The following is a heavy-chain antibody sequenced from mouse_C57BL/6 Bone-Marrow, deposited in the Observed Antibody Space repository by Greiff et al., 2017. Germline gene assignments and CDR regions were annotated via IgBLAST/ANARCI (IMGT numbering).Heavy chain of an antibody. CDR2: INPSNGGP. Sequence: QVQLQQPGTELVKPGASVKLSCKASGYTFTSYWMHWVKQRPGQGLEWIGNINPSNGGPNYTEKFKSQATLTVDKSSSTSYMQRSSLTSDDSAFYYCSICPYYYGSSLDYWGQGTTLTVSS. CDR3: SICPYYYGSSLDY. V-gene: IGHV1-53*01. CDR1: GYTFTSYW. D-gene: IGHD1-1*01. J-gene: IGHJ2*01.